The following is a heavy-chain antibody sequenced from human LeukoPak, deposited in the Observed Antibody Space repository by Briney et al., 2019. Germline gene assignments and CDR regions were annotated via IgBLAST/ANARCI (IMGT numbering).Heavy chain of an antibody. V-gene: IGHV4-31*03. CDR2: IYYSGST. CDR1: GGSISSGGYY. CDR3: ARSTRYRSSTSCPYYFDY. D-gene: IGHD2-2*01. Sequence: SQTLSLTCTVSGGSISSGGYYWSWIRQHPGKGLEWIGYIYYSGSTYYNPSLKSRVTILVDTSKNQFSLKLSSVTAADTAVYYCARSTRYRSSTSCPYYFDYWGQGTLVTVSS. J-gene: IGHJ4*02.